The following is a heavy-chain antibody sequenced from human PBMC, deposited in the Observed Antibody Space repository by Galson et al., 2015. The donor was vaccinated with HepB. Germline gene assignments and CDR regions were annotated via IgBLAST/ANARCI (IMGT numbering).Heavy chain of an antibody. CDR3: TRMGDLSGYSSL. V-gene: IGHV3-73*01. CDR1: GFTFSGSA. Sequence: SLRLSCAASGFTFSGSAIHWVRQASRRGLEWIGRIGSRANRYATVYVASVRGRFTISRDDSKNTAFLQLNSLKTDDTAVYYCTRMGDLSGYSSLWGQGTLVTVSS. J-gene: IGHJ4*02. CDR2: IGSRANRYAT. D-gene: IGHD6-13*01.